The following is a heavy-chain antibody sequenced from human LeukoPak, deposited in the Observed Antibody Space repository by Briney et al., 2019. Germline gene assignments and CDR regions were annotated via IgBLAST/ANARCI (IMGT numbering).Heavy chain of an antibody. V-gene: IGHV1-8*01. CDR1: GYTFTSYD. CDR2: MNPNSGNT. D-gene: IGHD3-22*01. CDR3: ARGIQDYYDSSGYYDGGDY. J-gene: IGHJ4*02. Sequence: ASVKVSCKASGYTFTSYDINWVRQATGQGLEWMGWMNPNSGNTGYAQEFQGRVTMTRNTSISTAYMELSSLRSEDTAVYYCARGIQDYYDSSGYYDGGDYWGQGTLVTVSS.